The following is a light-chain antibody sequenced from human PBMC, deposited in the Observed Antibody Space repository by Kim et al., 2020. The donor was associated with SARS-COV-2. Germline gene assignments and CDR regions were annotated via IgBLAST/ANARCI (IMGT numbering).Light chain of an antibody. CDR2: AAS. Sequence: ASVGDRVTITCRASQDISIHLTWFQQRLGEAPKSLICAASTLQSGVPSKFSGGGSGTDFTLTISSLQAEDFATYYCQQYHNYPLTFGGGTKVDIK. V-gene: IGKV1-16*02. CDR1: QDISIH. CDR3: QQYHNYPLT. J-gene: IGKJ4*01.